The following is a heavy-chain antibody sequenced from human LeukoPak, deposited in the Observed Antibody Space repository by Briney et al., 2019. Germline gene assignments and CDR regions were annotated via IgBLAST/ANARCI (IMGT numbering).Heavy chain of an antibody. J-gene: IGHJ4*02. CDR1: GGSINNYH. V-gene: IGHV4-59*01. Sequence: SETLSLTCTVSGGSINNYHWSWIRQPPGKGLEWIGYIYNTVTTNYNPSLKSRVTISVDTSKSQFSLRLTSVTAADTAVYYCARDTTAAVWGQGTLVTVSS. CDR3: ARDTTAAV. CDR2: IYNTVTT. D-gene: IGHD4-17*01.